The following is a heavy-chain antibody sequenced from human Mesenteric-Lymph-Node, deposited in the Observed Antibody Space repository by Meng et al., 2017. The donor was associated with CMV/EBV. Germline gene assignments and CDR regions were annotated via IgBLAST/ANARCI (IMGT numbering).Heavy chain of an antibody. V-gene: IGHV2-5*01. J-gene: IGHJ4*02. CDR3: AHSGYCSGGSCWGCYFDY. CDR2: IYWNDYK. CDR1: LRTGGGG. D-gene: IGHD2-15*01. Sequence: LRTGGGGEGWMRQPPGKALEWLTLIYWNDYKRYSASLKSRLTITKDTSENQVVLTMTNMDPVDTATYYCAHSGYCSGGSCWGCYFDYWGQGALVTVSS.